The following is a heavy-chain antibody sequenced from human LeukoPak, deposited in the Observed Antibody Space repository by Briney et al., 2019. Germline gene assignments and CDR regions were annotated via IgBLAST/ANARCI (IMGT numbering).Heavy chain of an antibody. V-gene: IGHV3-74*01. Sequence: GGSLRLSCAASGFTFSDYWIHWVRQAPGKGLVWVSHINGDGSTTSYADSVKGRFTIYRDNAKNTVYLQMNSLRAEDTAVYYCAKGGSSSPRSTFDYWGQGTLLTVSS. CDR1: GFTFSDYW. CDR2: INGDGSTT. D-gene: IGHD6-13*01. J-gene: IGHJ4*02. CDR3: AKGGSSSPRSTFDY.